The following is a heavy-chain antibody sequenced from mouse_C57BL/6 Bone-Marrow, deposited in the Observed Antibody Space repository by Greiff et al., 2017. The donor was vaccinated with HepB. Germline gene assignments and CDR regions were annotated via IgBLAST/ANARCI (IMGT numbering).Heavy chain of an antibody. CDR3: AREGAPFHYYFDY. CDR2: INPSTGGT. CDR1: GYSFTGYY. V-gene: IGHV1-42*01. Sequence: EVHLVESGPELVKPGASVKISCKASGYSFTGYYMNWVKQSPEKSLEWIGEINPSTGGTTYNQKFKAKATLTVDKSSSTAYMQLKSLTSEDSAVYYCAREGAPFHYYFDYWGQGTTLTVSS. J-gene: IGHJ2*01.